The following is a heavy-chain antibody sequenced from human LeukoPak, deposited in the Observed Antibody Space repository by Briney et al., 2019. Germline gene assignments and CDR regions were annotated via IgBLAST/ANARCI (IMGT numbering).Heavy chain of an antibody. CDR1: GFTFSSYA. CDR2: ISGSSGST. V-gene: IGHV3-23*01. Sequence: GGSLRLSCAASGFTFSSYAMSWVRQAPGKGLEWVSAISGSSGSTYYADSVKGRFTISRDNSKNTLYLQMNSLRAEGTAVYYCAKDRGSGSSGYYLLDAFDIWGQGTMVTVSS. CDR3: AKDRGSGSSGYYLLDAFDI. J-gene: IGHJ3*02. D-gene: IGHD3-22*01.